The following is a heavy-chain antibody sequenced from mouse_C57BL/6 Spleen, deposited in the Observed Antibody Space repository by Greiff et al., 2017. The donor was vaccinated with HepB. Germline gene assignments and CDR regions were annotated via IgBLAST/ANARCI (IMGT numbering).Heavy chain of an antibody. CDR1: GFSLTSYA. J-gene: IGHJ1*03. Sequence: VHLVESGPGLVAPSQSLSITCTVSGFSLTSYAVSWVRQPPGKGLEWLGVIWTGGGTNYNSALKSRLSISKDNSKSQVFLKMNSLQTDDTARYYCARNYGSSYWYFDVWGTGTTVTVSS. CDR2: IWTGGGT. CDR3: ARNYGSSYWYFDV. D-gene: IGHD1-1*01. V-gene: IGHV2-9-1*01.